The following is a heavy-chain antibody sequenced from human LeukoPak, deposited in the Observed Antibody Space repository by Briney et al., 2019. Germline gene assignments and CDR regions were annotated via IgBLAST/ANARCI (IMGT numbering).Heavy chain of an antibody. D-gene: IGHD6-13*01. CDR1: GYTFTSYG. CDR3: GREGPYGYLVS. Sequence: GASVKVSCKASGYTFTSYGISWVRQAPGQGLEWMGWISPYNGNTRYEQKLQGRVTMTTDTSTSTASMELRSLTSDDTAVYYCGREGPYGYLVSWGQGTVVTVSS. CDR2: ISPYNGNT. J-gene: IGHJ4*02. V-gene: IGHV1-18*01.